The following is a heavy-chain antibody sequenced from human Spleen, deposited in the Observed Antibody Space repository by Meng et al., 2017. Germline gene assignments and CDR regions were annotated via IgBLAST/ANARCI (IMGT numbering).Heavy chain of an antibody. CDR3: ASGTPGRSYCDY. V-gene: IGHV1-18*01. CDR2: FVNYVDT. Sequence: QVQLVQSGAEVKNPGASVKVSCKASGYSFTNYGISWVRQAPGQGLEWMGWFVNYVDTYPAPKFQGRVTMTTDTHTNTAFMELRSLTSDDTAVYYCASGTPGRSYCDYWGQGTLVTVSS. J-gene: IGHJ4*02. D-gene: IGHD2-15*01. CDR1: GYSFTNYG.